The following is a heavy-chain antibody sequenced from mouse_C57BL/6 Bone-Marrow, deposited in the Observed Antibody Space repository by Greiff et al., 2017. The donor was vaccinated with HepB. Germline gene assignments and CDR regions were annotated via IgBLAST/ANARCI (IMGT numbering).Heavy chain of an antibody. CDR3: ARDCYYYGSSYGFAY. CDR1: GFTFSSYA. V-gene: IGHV5-4*01. CDR2: ISDGGSYT. J-gene: IGHJ3*01. Sequence: EVQLQESGGGLVKPGGSLKLSCAASGFTFSSYAMSWVRQTPEKRLEWVATISDGGSYTYYPDNVKGRFTISRDNAKNNLYLQMSHLKSEDTAMYYCARDCYYYGSSYGFAYWGQGTLVTVSA. D-gene: IGHD1-1*01.